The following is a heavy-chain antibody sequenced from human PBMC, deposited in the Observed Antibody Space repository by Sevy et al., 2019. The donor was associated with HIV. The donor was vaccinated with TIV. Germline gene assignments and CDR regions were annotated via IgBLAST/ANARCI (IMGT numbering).Heavy chain of an antibody. Sequence: SETLSLTCAVYVDSFNGHYWSWVRQVPGRGLERIGEVDHTGNINYNPAFDNRLAISVNMPKNQFSLNLTSLTPADTAVYYCARGPIEAPRRGYFDIWGHGNRVTDSS. CDR3: ARGPIEAPRRGYFDI. J-gene: IGHJ4*03. CDR2: VDHTGNI. D-gene: IGHD6-6*01. CDR1: VDSFNGHY. V-gene: IGHV4-34*01.